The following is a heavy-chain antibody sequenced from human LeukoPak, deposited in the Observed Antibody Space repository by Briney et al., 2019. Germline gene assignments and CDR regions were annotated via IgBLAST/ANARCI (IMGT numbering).Heavy chain of an antibody. D-gene: IGHD2-2*01. J-gene: IGHJ6*02. CDR1: GFTFSTYS. V-gene: IGHV3-48*04. CDR3: ARGRGGVGYCGRTGCHGGVDV. Sequence: GGSLRLSCAASGFTFSTYSMSWVRQAPGKGLEWVSYISSSGSATNNADSVKGRFIISRDNAENSLYLQMNSLRAEDTAVYYCARGRGGVGYCGRTGCHGGVDVWGRGTTVTVSS. CDR2: ISSSGSAT.